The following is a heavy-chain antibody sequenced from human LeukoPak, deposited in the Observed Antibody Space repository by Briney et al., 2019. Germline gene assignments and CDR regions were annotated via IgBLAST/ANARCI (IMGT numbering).Heavy chain of an antibody. CDR3: ARGKLVPGEYYYYYYMDV. CDR2: IYTSGST. Sequence: PSETLSLTCTVSGGSISSYYWSWIRQPAGKGLEWIGRIYTSGSTNYNPSLESRVTMSVDTSMNHFSLKVTSVTAADTAVYYCARGKLVPGEYYYYYYMDVWGKGTTVTVSS. V-gene: IGHV4-4*07. J-gene: IGHJ6*03. D-gene: IGHD6-6*01. CDR1: GGSISSYY.